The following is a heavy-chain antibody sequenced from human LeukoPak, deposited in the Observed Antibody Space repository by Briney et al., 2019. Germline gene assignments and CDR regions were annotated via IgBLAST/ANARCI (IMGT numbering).Heavy chain of an antibody. J-gene: IGHJ4*02. CDR2: LIPLFGRA. CDR1: GGTFPNYA. CDR3: ASPKENNDYYFDY. D-gene: IGHD1/OR15-1a*01. V-gene: IGHV1-69*13. Sequence: SVTVSCTASGGTFPNYALSWVRQAPGQGLEWMGGLIPLFGRAEYAQKFQGRVTIIADGATNTAYLELSRLTSDDTAIYYCASPKENNDYYFDYWGQGTLVTVST.